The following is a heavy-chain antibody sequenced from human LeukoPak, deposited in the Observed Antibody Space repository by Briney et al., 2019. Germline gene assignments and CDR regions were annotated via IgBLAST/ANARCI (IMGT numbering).Heavy chain of an antibody. J-gene: IGHJ4*02. CDR1: GSSFSGSY. Sequence: SETLSLTCAVYGSSFSGSYWSWIRQPPGKGLEWIGEINHSGSTNYNPSLKSRVTISVDTSKNQFSLKLSSVTAADTAVDYCARGSVAAADYSGQGTLVTVPS. V-gene: IGHV4-34*01. CDR2: INHSGST. CDR3: ARGSVAAADY. D-gene: IGHD6-25*01.